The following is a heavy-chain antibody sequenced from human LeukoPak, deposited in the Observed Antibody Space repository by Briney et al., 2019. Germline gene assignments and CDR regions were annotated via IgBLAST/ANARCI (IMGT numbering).Heavy chain of an antibody. Sequence: SGPTLVNPTQTLTLTCTFSGFSVSTSGVGVGWIRQPPGKALEWLALIYWDDDKRHSPSLKSRLTITKDTSKNQVVLTMTNMDPVDTATYYCQRVHYSNIWGNWFDPWGQGTLVTVSS. CDR2: IYWDDDK. D-gene: IGHD6-13*01. CDR3: QRVHYSNIWGNWFDP. CDR1: GFSVSTSGVG. V-gene: IGHV2-5*02. J-gene: IGHJ5*02.